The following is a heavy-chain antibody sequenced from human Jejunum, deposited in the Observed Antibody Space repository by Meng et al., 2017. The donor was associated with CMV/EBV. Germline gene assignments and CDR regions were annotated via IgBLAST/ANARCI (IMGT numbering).Heavy chain of an antibody. D-gene: IGHD3-16*01. CDR3: ARGRVSSSVFDY. CDR2: LFGTDET. CDR1: GFTVSSNY. J-gene: IGHJ4*02. V-gene: IGHV3-53*01. Sequence: LSCAASGFTVSSNYMTWVRQAPGKGLEWVSVLFGTDETYYADSVRGRFTISRDISKNTVHLQMNSLNAEDTAIYYCARGRVSSSVFDYWGQGTLVIVSS.